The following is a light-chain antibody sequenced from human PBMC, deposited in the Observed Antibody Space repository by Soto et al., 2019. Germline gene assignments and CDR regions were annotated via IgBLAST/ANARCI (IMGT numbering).Light chain of an antibody. V-gene: IGLV2-14*01. CDR2: DVI. J-gene: IGLJ3*02. Sequence: QSALTQSASVSGSPGKSITISCTGTSSDVGGYNYVSWYQQQPGKAPKLIIYDVINRPSGVSPRFSGSNSGNTASLTISGLQAEDEADYTCSSYTSTKSWVFGVGTKVTVL. CDR3: SSYTSTKSWV. CDR1: SSDVGGYNY.